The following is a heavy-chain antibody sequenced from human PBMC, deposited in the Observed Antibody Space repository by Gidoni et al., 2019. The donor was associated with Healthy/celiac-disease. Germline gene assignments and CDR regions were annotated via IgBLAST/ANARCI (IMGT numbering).Heavy chain of an antibody. Sequence: QLQLQESGPGLVKPSETLSLTCTVSGGSISSSSYYWGWIRQPPGKGLEWIGSIYYSGSTYYNPSLKSRVTISVDTSKNQFSLKLSSVTAADTAVYYCASQFNDFWSGYQAPIDYWGQGTLVTVSS. CDR2: IYYSGST. D-gene: IGHD3-3*01. V-gene: IGHV4-39*01. CDR1: GGSISSSSYY. J-gene: IGHJ4*02. CDR3: ASQFNDFWSGYQAPIDY.